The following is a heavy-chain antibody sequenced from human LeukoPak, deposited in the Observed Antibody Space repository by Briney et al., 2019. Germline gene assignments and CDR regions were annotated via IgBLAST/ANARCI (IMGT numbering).Heavy chain of an antibody. D-gene: IGHD3-22*01. CDR2: IKQDGGEN. CDR1: GFTFSNYW. V-gene: IGHV3-7*01. CDR3: ARDLGGYYDSSGYPGDY. J-gene: IGHJ4*02. Sequence: PGGSLRLSCVTSGFTFSNYWMSWFRQAPGKGLEWVANIKQDGGENNYVDSVKGRFTISRDNAKNSLYLQMSSLRAGDSAFYYCARDLGGYYDSSGYPGDYWGQGTLVTVSS.